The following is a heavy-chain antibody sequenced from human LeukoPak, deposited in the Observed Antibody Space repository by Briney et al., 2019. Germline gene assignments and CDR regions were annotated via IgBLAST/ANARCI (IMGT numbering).Heavy chain of an antibody. CDR1: GFTFSSYA. D-gene: IGHD3-9*01. CDR2: ISGSGGST. Sequence: PGGSHRLSCAASGFTFSSYAMSWVRQAPGKGLEWVSAISGSGGSTYYADSVKGRFTISRDNSKNTLYLQMNSLRAEDTAVYYCAKGEGYFDWLLYFWGQGTLFSAYS. CDR3: AKGEGYFDWLLYF. J-gene: IGHJ4*02. V-gene: IGHV3-23*01.